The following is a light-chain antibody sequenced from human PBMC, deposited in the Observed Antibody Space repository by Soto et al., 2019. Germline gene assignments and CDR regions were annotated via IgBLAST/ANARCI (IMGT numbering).Light chain of an antibody. V-gene: IGKV1-27*01. CDR3: QKYNSAPWT. CDR2: SAS. Sequence: DIQMTQSPSSLSASVGDRVTITCQASQDISNYLNWYQQKPGKAPKLLIYSASTLQSGVPSRFSGSGSGTDFTLTISSLQPEDVATYYCQKYNSAPWTFGQGTKVDIK. CDR1: QDISNY. J-gene: IGKJ1*01.